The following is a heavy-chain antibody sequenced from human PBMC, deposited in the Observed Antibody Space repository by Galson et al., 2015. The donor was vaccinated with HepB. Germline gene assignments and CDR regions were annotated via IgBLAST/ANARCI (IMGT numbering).Heavy chain of an antibody. J-gene: IGHJ4*02. Sequence: SLRLSCAASGFTFTDYSMNWVRQAPGKGLEWVSSISSSGSYIFSADSVKDRFTISGDNAKNSLYLQMNSLRAEDTAVYYCARGGGLAAAAAPIWGYWGQGTLVTVSS. D-gene: IGHD6-13*01. CDR1: GFTFTDYS. V-gene: IGHV3-21*01. CDR3: ARGGGLAAAAAPIWGY. CDR2: ISSSGSYI.